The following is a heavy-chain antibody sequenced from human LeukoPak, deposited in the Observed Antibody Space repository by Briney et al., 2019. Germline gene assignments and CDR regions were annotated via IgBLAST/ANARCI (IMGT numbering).Heavy chain of an antibody. J-gene: IGHJ3*02. CDR1: GYTFTGYY. CDR2: INPSSGGT. D-gene: IGHD3-3*01. CDR3: ARLTYYDFWSGYNYAFDI. Sequence: GASVKVSCKASGYTFTGYYMHWVRQAPGQGLEWMGWINPSSGGTNYAQKFQGRVTMTRDTSTSTAYMELSRLRSDDTAVYYCARLTYYDFWSGYNYAFDIWGQGTMVTVSS. V-gene: IGHV1-2*02.